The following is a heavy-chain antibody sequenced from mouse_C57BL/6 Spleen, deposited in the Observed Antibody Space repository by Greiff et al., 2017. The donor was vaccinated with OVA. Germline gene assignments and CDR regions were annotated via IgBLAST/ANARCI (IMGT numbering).Heavy chain of an antibody. Sequence: VKLMESGPELVKPGASVKISCKASGYAFSSSWMNWVKQRPGKGLEWIGRIYPGDGDTNYNGKFKGKATLTADKSSSKAYMQLSSLTSEDSAVYFCAKTAQATYEAMDYWGQGTSVTVSS. D-gene: IGHD3-2*02. CDR1: GYAFSSSW. CDR3: AKTAQATYEAMDY. CDR2: IYPGDGDT. J-gene: IGHJ4*01. V-gene: IGHV1-82*01.